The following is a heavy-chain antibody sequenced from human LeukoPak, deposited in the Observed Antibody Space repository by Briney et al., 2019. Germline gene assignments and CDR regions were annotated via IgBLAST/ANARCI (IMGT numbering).Heavy chain of an antibody. CDR3: ASIAARLGGDY. CDR2: INSDGSST. V-gene: IGHV3-74*01. D-gene: IGHD6-6*01. J-gene: IGHJ4*02. CDR1: GFTFSSYW. Sequence: GGSLRLSCAASGFTFSSYWMHWVRQAPGKGLVWVSRINSDGSSTSYADSVKGRFTTSRDNVKNTLYLQMNSLRAEDTAVYYCASIAARLGGDYWGQGTLVTVSS.